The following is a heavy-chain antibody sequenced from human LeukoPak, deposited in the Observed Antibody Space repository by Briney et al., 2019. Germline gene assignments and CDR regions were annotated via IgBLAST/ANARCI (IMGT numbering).Heavy chain of an antibody. V-gene: IGHV3-30*18. CDR3: AKEAALLWFGESNFDY. J-gene: IGHJ4*02. CDR1: GFTFSSYG. Sequence: GGSLRLSRAASGFTFSSYGMHWVRQAPGKGLEWVAVISYDGSNKYYADSVKGRFTISRDNSKNTLYLQMNSLRAEDTAVYYCAKEAALLWFGESNFDYWGQGTLVTVSS. CDR2: ISYDGSNK. D-gene: IGHD3-10*01.